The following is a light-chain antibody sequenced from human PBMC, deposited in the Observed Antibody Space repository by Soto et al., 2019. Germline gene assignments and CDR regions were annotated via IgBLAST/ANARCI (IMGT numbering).Light chain of an antibody. CDR2: GAS. Sequence: EIVLTQSPGTLSVSPGERATLSCRASQSVRSSYLAWYQQRPGPAPRLLLYGASSRATGISDRFSGSGSGTDFTLTISRLEPEDFAVYYCQQYGTSPWTFGQGTKVDVK. CDR3: QQYGTSPWT. CDR1: QSVRSSY. V-gene: IGKV3-20*01. J-gene: IGKJ1*01.